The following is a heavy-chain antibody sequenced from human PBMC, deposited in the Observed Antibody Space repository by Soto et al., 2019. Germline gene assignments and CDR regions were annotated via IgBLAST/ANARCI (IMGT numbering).Heavy chain of an antibody. CDR1: GFTFSSYG. Sequence: GSLRLSCAASGFTFSSYGMHWVRQAPGKGLEWVAVIWYDGSNKYYADSVKGRFTISRDNSKNTLYLQMNSLRAEDTAVYYCARGTLTTPVDYWGQGTLVTVSS. J-gene: IGHJ4*02. D-gene: IGHD4-4*01. CDR3: ARGTLTTPVDY. CDR2: IWYDGSNK. V-gene: IGHV3-33*01.